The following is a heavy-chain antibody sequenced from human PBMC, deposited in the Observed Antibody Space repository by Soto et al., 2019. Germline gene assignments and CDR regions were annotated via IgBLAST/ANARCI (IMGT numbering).Heavy chain of an antibody. Sequence: ASVKVSCKASGYTFTGYYMYWLRQAPGQGLEWMGWISAYNGNTNYAQKLQGRVTMTTDTSTSTAYMELRSLRSDDTAVYYCARCCGTSRYYDFWSGPKSDAFDIWGQGTMVTVSS. D-gene: IGHD3-3*01. CDR1: GYTFTGYY. V-gene: IGHV1-18*04. J-gene: IGHJ3*02. CDR3: ARCCGTSRYYDFWSGPKSDAFDI. CDR2: ISAYNGNT.